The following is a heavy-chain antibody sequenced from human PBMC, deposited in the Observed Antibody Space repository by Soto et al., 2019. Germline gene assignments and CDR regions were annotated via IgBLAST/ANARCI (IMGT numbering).Heavy chain of an antibody. CDR3: ARTSTVTTDY. CDR2: IYYSGST. D-gene: IGHD4-17*01. CDR1: GGSVNSVSYY. V-gene: IGHV4-61*01. J-gene: IGHJ4*02. Sequence: SSETLSLTCTVSGGSVNSVSYYWSWIRQPPGKALEWIGYIYYSGSTNYNPSLKSRVTLSVDTSKNQFSLKLSSVTAADTAVYYCARTSTVTTDYWGQGILVTVSS.